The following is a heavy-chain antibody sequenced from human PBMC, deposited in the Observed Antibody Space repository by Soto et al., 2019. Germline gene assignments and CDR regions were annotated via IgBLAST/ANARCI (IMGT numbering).Heavy chain of an antibody. V-gene: IGHV3-21*01. J-gene: IGHJ6*02. D-gene: IGHD7-27*01. Sequence: GSLRLSCAASGFTFSSYSMDWVRQAPGEGLEWVSSISSSSSYIYYADSVKGRFTISRDNAKNSLYLQMNSLRAEDTAVYYCARDGDHPAMDVWGQGTTVTVSS. CDR2: ISSSSSYI. CDR1: GFTFSSYS. CDR3: ARDGDHPAMDV.